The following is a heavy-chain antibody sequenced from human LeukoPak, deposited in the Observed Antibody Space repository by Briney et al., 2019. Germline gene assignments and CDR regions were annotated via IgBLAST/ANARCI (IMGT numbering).Heavy chain of an antibody. Sequence: GGSLRLSCAASGFTFSSYGMHWVRQAPGKGLDWVAFIRYDGHNKYYADSVKGRFTISRDNSKNTLYLQMNSLRADDTAVYYCAGVDAAMPDAFDIWGQGTTVTVSS. V-gene: IGHV3-30*02. J-gene: IGHJ3*02. CDR3: AGVDAAMPDAFDI. D-gene: IGHD5-18*01. CDR1: GFTFSSYG. CDR2: IRYDGHNK.